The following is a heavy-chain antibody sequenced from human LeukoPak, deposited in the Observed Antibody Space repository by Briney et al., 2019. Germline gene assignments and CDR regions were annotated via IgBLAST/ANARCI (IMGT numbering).Heavy chain of an antibody. J-gene: IGHJ2*01. CDR1: GYTFTSYA. V-gene: IGHV7-4-1*02. CDR3: ARPPPNYYDSSGYFNWYFDL. D-gene: IGHD3-22*01. Sequence: ASVKVSCKASGYTFTSYATNWVRQAPGQGLEWMGWINTNTGNPTYAQGFTGRFVFSLDTSVSTAYLQISSLKAEDTAVYYCARPPPNYYDSSGYFNWYFDLWGRGTLVTVSS. CDR2: INTNTGNP.